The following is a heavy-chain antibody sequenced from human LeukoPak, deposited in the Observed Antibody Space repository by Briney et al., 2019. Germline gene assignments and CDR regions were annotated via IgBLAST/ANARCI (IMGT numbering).Heavy chain of an antibody. CDR3: ARDDAYYDFWSGYSPFYGMDV. D-gene: IGHD3-3*01. V-gene: IGHV3-21*04. Sequence: GGSLRLSCAASGFTFSSYSMNWVRQAPGKGLEWVSSISSSSSYIYYADSVKGRFTISRDNAKNSLYLQMNSLRAEDTAVYYCARDDAYYDFWSGYSPFYGMDVWGQGTTVTVSS. J-gene: IGHJ6*02. CDR1: GFTFSSYS. CDR2: ISSSSSYI.